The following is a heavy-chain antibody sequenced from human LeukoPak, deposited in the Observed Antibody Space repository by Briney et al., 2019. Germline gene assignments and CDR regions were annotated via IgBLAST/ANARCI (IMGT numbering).Heavy chain of an antibody. CDR2: IYYSGST. J-gene: IGHJ4*02. CDR3: ARIFGGSGWYEWSYFDY. Sequence: PSETLSLTCAVSGGSISSNSYYWGWIRQPPGKGLEWIGSIYYSGSTYYNPSLKSRVTISVDTSKNQFSLKLSSVTAADTAVYYCARIFGGSGWYEWSYFDYWGQGTLVTVSS. D-gene: IGHD6-19*01. V-gene: IGHV4-39*07. CDR1: GGSISSNSYY.